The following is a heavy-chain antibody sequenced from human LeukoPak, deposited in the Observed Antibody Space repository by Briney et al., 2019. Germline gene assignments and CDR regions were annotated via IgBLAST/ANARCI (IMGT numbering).Heavy chain of an antibody. CDR1: GFTFSSYA. J-gene: IGHJ6*03. Sequence: QPGGSLRLSCAASGFTFSSYAMSWVRQAPGKGLEWVSAISGSGGSTYYADSVKGRFTISRDNSKNTLYLQMNSLRAEDTAVYYCTTEIAAAGRHTYYYYYMDVWGKGTTVTVSS. D-gene: IGHD6-13*01. CDR3: TTEIAAAGRHTYYYYYMDV. CDR2: ISGSGGST. V-gene: IGHV3-23*01.